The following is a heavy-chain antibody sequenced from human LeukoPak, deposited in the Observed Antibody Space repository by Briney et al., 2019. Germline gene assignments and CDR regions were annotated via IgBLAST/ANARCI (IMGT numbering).Heavy chain of an antibody. CDR3: ARDLISYDSSGYRTGTFDY. V-gene: IGHV1-18*01. CDR1: GYTFTSYG. CDR2: ISAYNGNT. D-gene: IGHD3-22*01. J-gene: IGHJ4*02. Sequence: GASVKVSCKASGYTFTSYGISWVRQAPGQGLEWMGWISAYNGNTNYAQKLQGRVTMTTDTSTSTAYMELRSLRSDDTAVYYCARDLISYDSSGYRTGTFDYWGQGTLVTVSS.